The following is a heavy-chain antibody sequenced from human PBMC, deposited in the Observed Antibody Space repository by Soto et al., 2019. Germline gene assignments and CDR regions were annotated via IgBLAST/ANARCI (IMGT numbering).Heavy chain of an antibody. CDR1: GFTFSSYA. V-gene: IGHV3-23*01. J-gene: IGHJ6*02. CDR3: ANNYYDILTGYRSWGMDV. D-gene: IGHD3-9*01. CDR2: ISGSGGST. Sequence: GGSLRLSCAASGFTFSSYAMSWVRQAPGKGLEWVSAISGSGGSTYYADSVKGRFTISRDNSKNTLYPQMNSLRAEDTAVYYCANNYYDILTGYRSWGMDVWGQGTTVTVSS.